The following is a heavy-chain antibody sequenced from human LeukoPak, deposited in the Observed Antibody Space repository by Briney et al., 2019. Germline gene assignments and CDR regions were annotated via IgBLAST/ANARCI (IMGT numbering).Heavy chain of an antibody. CDR1: GGSFTNSY. D-gene: IGHD5-12*01. CDR3: ARGQRWLRSLNMDV. CDR2: INHSGST. Sequence: PSETLSLTCNVSGGSFTNSYWSWIRQTPEKGLEWIGEINHSGSTNYNPSLKSRVTISVDTSKNQFSLKLSSVTAADTAVYYCARGQRWLRSLNMDVWGKGTTVTVSS. V-gene: IGHV4-34*01. J-gene: IGHJ6*03.